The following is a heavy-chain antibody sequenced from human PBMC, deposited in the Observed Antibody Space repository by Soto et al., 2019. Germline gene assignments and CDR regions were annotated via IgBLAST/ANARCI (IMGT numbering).Heavy chain of an antibody. CDR2: ISGSGGGT. J-gene: IGHJ3*02. V-gene: IGHV3-23*01. Sequence: EVQLLESGGGLVQPGGSLRLSCAASGFIFSSYAMSWVRQAPGKGLESVSAISGSGGGTYYADSVKGRFTISRDNFKKTLYLEMNSVRVEDTAIYYCVKHRAWTVTTPIEIWGQGTMVTVSS. CDR1: GFIFSSYA. CDR3: VKHRAWTVTTPIEI. D-gene: IGHD4-17*01.